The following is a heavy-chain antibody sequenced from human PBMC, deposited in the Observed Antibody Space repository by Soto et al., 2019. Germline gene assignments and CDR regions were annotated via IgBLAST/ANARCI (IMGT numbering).Heavy chain of an antibody. Sequence: QVQLVQSGAEVKKPGSSVKVSCKASGGTFSSYAISWVRQAPGKGLEWMGGIIPIFGTANYAQKFQGRVTITADKSTSTAYRELSSLRSEDTAVYYCATTSGYSSGWYGRSGWFDPWGQGTMVTVSS. V-gene: IGHV1-69*06. J-gene: IGHJ5*02. CDR2: IIPIFGTA. CDR3: ATTSGYSSGWYGRSGWFDP. CDR1: GGTFSSYA. D-gene: IGHD6-19*01.